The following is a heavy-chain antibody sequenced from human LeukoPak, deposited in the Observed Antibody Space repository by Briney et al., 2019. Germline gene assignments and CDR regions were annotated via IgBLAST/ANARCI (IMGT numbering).Heavy chain of an antibody. CDR2: ISGSGGST. D-gene: IGHD3-10*01. CDR3: ARSYYYGSGIHAFDI. Sequence: GGSLRLSCAASGFIFSSYAMSWVRQAPGKGLEWVSGISGSGGSTYYSDSVKGRFTISRDNSKNTLFLQMNSLRAEDTAVYYCARSYYYGSGIHAFDIWGQGTMVIVSS. CDR1: GFIFSSYA. J-gene: IGHJ3*02. V-gene: IGHV3-23*01.